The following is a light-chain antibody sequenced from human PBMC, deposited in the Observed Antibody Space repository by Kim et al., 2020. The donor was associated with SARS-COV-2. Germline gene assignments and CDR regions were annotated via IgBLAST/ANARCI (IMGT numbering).Light chain of an antibody. CDR3: QQYNTMWT. CDR1: QSIDSS. CDR2: KAS. J-gene: IGKJ1*01. V-gene: IGKV1-5*03. Sequence: SAAVGDRVTITCRANQSIDSSFVWYQQKPGKAPKLLIYKASNLENGVPSRFSGSGSGTEFTLTISSLQPADCANYYCQQYNTMWTFGQGTKVDIK.